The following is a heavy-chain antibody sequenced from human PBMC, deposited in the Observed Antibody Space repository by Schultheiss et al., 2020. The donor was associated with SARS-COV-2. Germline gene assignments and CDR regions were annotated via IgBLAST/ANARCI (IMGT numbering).Heavy chain of an antibody. CDR3: ARGLGVRPRDRDDAFDI. CDR2: IYHSGST. CDR1: GGSISSSNW. Sequence: SETLSLTCAVSGGSISSSNWWSWVRQPPGKGLEWIGEIYHSGSTNYNPSLKSRVTISVDTSKNQFSLKLSSVTAADTAVYYCARGLGVRPRDRDDAFDIWGQGTMVTVSS. V-gene: IGHV4-4*02. D-gene: IGHD3-10*01. J-gene: IGHJ3*02.